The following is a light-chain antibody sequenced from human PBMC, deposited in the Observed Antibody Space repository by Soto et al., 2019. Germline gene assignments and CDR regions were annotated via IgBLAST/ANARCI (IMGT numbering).Light chain of an antibody. CDR2: DAS. V-gene: IGKV1-5*01. CDR3: QQYNSYSIT. Sequence: DIQITQSPSTLSASVGDRVTLTCRASQSISSWLAWYQQKPGKAPKLLIYDASSLESGVPSRFSGSGSGTEFTLTISSLQPDDFATYYCQQYNSYSITFGQGTRLEIK. J-gene: IGKJ5*01. CDR1: QSISSW.